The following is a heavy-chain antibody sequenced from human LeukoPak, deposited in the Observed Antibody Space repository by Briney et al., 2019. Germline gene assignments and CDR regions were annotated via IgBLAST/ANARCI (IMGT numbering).Heavy chain of an antibody. CDR2: IYYSGST. CDR3: ARAVVTANPYYYYYMDV. D-gene: IGHD2-21*02. Sequence: SETLSLTCTVSGGSISSYYWSWIRQPPGKGLEYIGYIYYSGSTNYNPSLKSRVTISVDTSKNQFSLNLSSVTAADTAVYYCARAVVTANPYYYYYMDVWGKGTTVTISS. CDR1: GGSISSYY. V-gene: IGHV4-59*01. J-gene: IGHJ6*03.